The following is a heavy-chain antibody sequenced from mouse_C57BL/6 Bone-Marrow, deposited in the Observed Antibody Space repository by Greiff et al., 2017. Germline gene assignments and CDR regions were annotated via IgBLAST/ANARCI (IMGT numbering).Heavy chain of an antibody. V-gene: IGHV14-4*01. CDR1: GFNIKDDY. D-gene: IGHD2-4*01. Sequence: EVMLVESGAELVRPGASVKLSCTASGFNIKDDYMHWVKQRPEQGLEWIGWIDPENGDTEYASKFQGKVTITADTSSNTAYLQLSSLTSEDTAVYYCTTRGSYDCFDYWGQGTTLTDSS. J-gene: IGHJ2*01. CDR2: IDPENGDT. CDR3: TTRGSYDCFDY.